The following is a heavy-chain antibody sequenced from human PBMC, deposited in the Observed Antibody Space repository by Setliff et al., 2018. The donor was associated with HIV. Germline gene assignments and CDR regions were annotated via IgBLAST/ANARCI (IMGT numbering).Heavy chain of an antibody. CDR2: IKSRTDGGAT. J-gene: IGHJ5*01. Sequence: PGGSLRLSCAASGFSFTDVWMNWVRQAPGEGLEWVGRIKSRTDGGATDYAAPVKGRFSISRDDSKKTLYLQMDSLKTEDTAMYYCVTVRTISGFKCLDSWGQGTLVTVSS. V-gene: IGHV3-15*01. CDR3: VTVRTISGFKCLDS. CDR1: GFSFTDVW.